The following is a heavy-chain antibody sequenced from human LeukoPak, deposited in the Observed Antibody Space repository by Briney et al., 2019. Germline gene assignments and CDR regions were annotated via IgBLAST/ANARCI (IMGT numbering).Heavy chain of an antibody. Sequence: GGSLRLSCAASGFTFSSYEMNWVRQAPGKGLEWISYISTSGSTIYYADSVKGRFTISRDNAKNSLYLQMNSLKASDTAMYYCASGDYGSGSYVWGKGTTVTVSS. CDR3: ASGDYGSGSYV. V-gene: IGHV3-48*03. D-gene: IGHD3-10*01. CDR2: ISTSGSTI. CDR1: GFTFSSYE. J-gene: IGHJ6*04.